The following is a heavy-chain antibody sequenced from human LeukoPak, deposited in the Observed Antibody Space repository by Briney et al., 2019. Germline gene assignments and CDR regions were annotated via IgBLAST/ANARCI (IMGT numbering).Heavy chain of an antibody. CDR2: ISSSGDST. J-gene: IGHJ6*02. Sequence: GGSLRLSCAASGFTFTNYAMTWVRQAPGKGLEWVSSISSSGDSTYCADSVRGRFTISRDNSKNTLYLQMNSLRAEDTAVYYCARDSTPRYYYDSSGYYFLPYYYYGMDVWGQGTTVTVSS. CDR3: ARDSTPRYYYDSSGYYFLPYYYYGMDV. CDR1: GFTFTNYA. D-gene: IGHD3-22*01. V-gene: IGHV3-23*01.